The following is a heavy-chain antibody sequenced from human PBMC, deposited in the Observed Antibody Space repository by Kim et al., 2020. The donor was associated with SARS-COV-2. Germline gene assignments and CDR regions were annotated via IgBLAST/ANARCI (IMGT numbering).Heavy chain of an antibody. V-gene: IGHV4-59*01. Sequence: LKSRVTISVDTSKNQFSLKLSSVTAADTAVYYCARVRLSTIFGVVNWFDPWGQGTLVTVSS. CDR3: ARVRLSTIFGVVNWFDP. J-gene: IGHJ5*02. D-gene: IGHD3-3*01.